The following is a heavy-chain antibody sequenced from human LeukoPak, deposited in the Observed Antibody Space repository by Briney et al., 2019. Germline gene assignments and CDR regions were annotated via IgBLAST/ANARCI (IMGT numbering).Heavy chain of an antibody. CDR3: AKDVSAAPGY. D-gene: IGHD3-10*01. V-gene: IGHV3-23*01. CDR1: GFTFRSFG. CDR2: VSATGGST. Sequence: GGSLRLSCAASGFTFRSFGMSWVRQAPGKGLEWVSTVSATGGSTYYADSVKGRFTISRDNFKNTVFLQMNSLRAEDTALYYCAKDVSAAPGYWGEGTLVTVSS. J-gene: IGHJ4*02.